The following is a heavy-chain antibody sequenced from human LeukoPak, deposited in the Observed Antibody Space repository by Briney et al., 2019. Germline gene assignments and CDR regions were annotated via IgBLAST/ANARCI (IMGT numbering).Heavy chain of an antibody. J-gene: IGHJ4*02. CDR1: GGSFSGYY. CDR3: AIATYYDFWSGYVFDY. V-gene: IGHV4-34*01. D-gene: IGHD3-3*01. Sequence: SETLSLTCAVYGGSFSGYYWSWIRQSPGKGLEWIGEINHSGSTNYNPSLKSRVTISVDTSKNQFSLKLSSVTAADTAVYYCAIATYYDFWSGYVFDYWGQGTLVTVSS. CDR2: INHSGST.